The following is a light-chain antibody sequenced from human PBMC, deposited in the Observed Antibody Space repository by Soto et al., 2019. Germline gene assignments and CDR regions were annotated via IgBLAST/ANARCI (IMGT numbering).Light chain of an antibody. CDR3: QQYNNWPRT. CDR2: DAS. V-gene: IGKV3D-15*01. J-gene: IGKJ1*01. Sequence: EIVLTQSPGTLSLSPGDRATLSCRASQRVSTFLAWYQQKPGQAPRLLIYDASSRATGIPDRFSGSGSGTEFTLTIDSLQSEDFAVYYCQQYNNWPRTFGQGTKVDIK. CDR1: QRVSTF.